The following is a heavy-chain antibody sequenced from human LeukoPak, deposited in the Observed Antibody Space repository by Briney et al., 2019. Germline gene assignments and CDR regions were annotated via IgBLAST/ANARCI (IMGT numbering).Heavy chain of an antibody. CDR1: GFTFSSYA. J-gene: IGHJ4*02. V-gene: IGHV3-23*01. CDR2: ISGSGGST. CDR3: AKAGGIYYGSGSYYNSFAY. Sequence: PGGSLGLSCAASGFTFSSYAMSWVRQAPGKGLEWVSAISGSGGSTYYADSVKGRFTISRDNSKNTLYLQMNSLRAEDTAVYYCAKAGGIYYGSGSYYNSFAYWGQGTLVTVPS. D-gene: IGHD3-10*01.